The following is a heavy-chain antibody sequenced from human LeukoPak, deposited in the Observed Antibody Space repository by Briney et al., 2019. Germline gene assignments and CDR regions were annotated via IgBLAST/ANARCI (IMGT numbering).Heavy chain of an antibody. V-gene: IGHV3-23*01. D-gene: IGHD6-19*01. CDR3: AKTYSSGWFYFDY. CDR2: ISGSGAST. J-gene: IGHJ4*02. Sequence: GGSLRLSCAASGLTFSSYGMSWVRQAPGKGLEWVSAISGSGASTFFADSVKGRFTISRDNSRNTLYLQMNSLRDEDTAVYYCAKTYSSGWFYFDYWGQGTLVTVSS. CDR1: GLTFSSYG.